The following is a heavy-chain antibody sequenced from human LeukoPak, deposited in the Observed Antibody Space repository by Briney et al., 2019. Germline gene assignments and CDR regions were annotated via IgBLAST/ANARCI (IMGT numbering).Heavy chain of an antibody. CDR3: TPSFTHFVTWRITLLRADSKNTVYLQMNSLRAEDTAVYYCARGFWSCYWDYYYYYMDV. Sequence: GGSLRLSCAASGFSFSTCTMGWVRQAPGKGLEWVSSISGSGDTKYYADSGQVRFNVPSDNARDTVYVRKKQQEGKTTGRDNDTPSFTHFVTWRITLLRADSKNTVYLQMNSLRAEDTAVYYCARGFWSCYWDYYYYYMDVWGKGTTVTVSS. D-gene: IGHD4-17*01. CDR2: ISGSGDTK. J-gene: IGHJ6*03. CDR1: GFSFSTCT. V-gene: IGHV3-23*01.